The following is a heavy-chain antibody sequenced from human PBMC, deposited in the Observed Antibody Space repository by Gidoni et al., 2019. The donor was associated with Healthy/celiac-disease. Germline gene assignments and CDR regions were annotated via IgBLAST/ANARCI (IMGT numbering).Heavy chain of an antibody. CDR3: ARDINYYDSSGSGWFDP. CDR2: IYYSGST. CDR1: GGSISSYY. Sequence: QVQLQESGPGLVKPSETLSLTCTVSGGSISSYYWSWIRQPPGKGLEWIGYIYYSGSTNYNPSLKSRVTISVDTSKNQFSLKLSSVTAADTAVYYCARDINYYDSSGSGWFDPWGQGTLVTVSS. V-gene: IGHV4-59*01. D-gene: IGHD3-22*01. J-gene: IGHJ5*02.